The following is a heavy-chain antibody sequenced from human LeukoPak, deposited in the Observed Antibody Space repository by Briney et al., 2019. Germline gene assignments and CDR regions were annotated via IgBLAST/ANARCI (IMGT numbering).Heavy chain of an antibody. CDR1: GYTFTSYG. CDR2: IIPIFGTA. CDR3: ARVYSSSQDYYYYMDV. J-gene: IGHJ6*03. Sequence: ASVKVSCKASGYTFTSYGISWVRQAPGQGLEWMGGIIPIFGTANYAQKFQGRVTITADESTSTAYMELSSLRSEDTAVYYCARVYSSSQDYYYYMDVWGKGTTVTVSS. D-gene: IGHD6-13*01. V-gene: IGHV1-69*13.